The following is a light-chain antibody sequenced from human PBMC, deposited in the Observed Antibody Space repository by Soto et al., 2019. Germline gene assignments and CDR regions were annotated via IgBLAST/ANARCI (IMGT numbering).Light chain of an antibody. CDR3: QQYDNSPLT. Sequence: EIVLTQSPDTLSLSPGERATLSCRASQSVSSSYLAWYQQKPGQAPRLLIYGASSRATGIPDRFSGSGSGTDFTLTISRLEPEDFAVYYCQQYDNSPLTFGGGTKVEIK. CDR2: GAS. J-gene: IGKJ4*01. CDR1: QSVSSSY. V-gene: IGKV3-20*01.